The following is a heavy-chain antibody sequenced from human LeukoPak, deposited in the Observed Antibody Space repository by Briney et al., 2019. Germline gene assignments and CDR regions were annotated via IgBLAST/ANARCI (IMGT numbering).Heavy chain of an antibody. V-gene: IGHV4-4*07. Sequence: PSETLSLTCTVSGGSFSSSYWSWIRQPAGKGLEWIGRIYTSGSTNYNPSLKSRLTMSVDTSKIQFSLRLTSVTAADTAVYYCAGAPKDIRTLDYWGQGTLVTVSS. CDR1: GGSFSSSY. CDR3: AGAPKDIRTLDY. J-gene: IGHJ4*02. D-gene: IGHD1-14*01. CDR2: IYTSGST.